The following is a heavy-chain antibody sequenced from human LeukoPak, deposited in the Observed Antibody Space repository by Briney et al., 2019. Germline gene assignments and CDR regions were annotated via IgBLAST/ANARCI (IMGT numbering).Heavy chain of an antibody. D-gene: IGHD1-1*01. V-gene: IGHV4-59*01. Sequence: SETLSLTCAVYGGSFSGYYWSWIRQPPGKGLEWIGYISYSGSTNYIPSLKSRVTILVDTSKNQFSLKLSSVTAADTAVYYCARVTTGTVDHWGQGTLVTVSS. CDR1: GGSFSGYY. CDR2: ISYSGST. J-gene: IGHJ5*02. CDR3: ARVTTGTVDH.